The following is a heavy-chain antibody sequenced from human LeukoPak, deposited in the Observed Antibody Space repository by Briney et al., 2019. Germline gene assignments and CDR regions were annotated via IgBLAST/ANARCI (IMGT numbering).Heavy chain of an antibody. J-gene: IGHJ4*02. D-gene: IGHD1-26*01. CDR1: GFTFSSYS. CDR2: ISSSSSTI. Sequence: PGGSPRLSCAASGFTFSSYSMNWVRQAPGKGLEWVSYISSSSSTIYYADSVKGRFTISRDNAKNSLYLQMNSLRAEDTAVYYCARGEEWELLGVGTDYWGQGALVTVSS. CDR3: ARGEEWELLGVGTDY. V-gene: IGHV3-48*01.